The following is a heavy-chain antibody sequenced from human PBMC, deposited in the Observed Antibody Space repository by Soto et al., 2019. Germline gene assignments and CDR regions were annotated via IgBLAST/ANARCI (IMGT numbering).Heavy chain of an antibody. V-gene: IGHV1-2*04. J-gene: IGHJ6*02. CDR2: INPNSGGT. CDR1: GYTFTGYY. D-gene: IGHD5-18*01. Sequence: ASVKVSCKASGYTFTGYYMHWVRQAPGQGLEWMGWINPNSGGTNYAQKFQGWVTMTRDTSISTAYMELSRLRSDDTAVYYCARATTDTAMVTPYYGMDVWGQGTTVTGSS. CDR3: ARATTDTAMVTPYYGMDV.